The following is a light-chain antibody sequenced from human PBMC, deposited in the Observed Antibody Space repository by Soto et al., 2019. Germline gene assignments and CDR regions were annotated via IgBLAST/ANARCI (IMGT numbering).Light chain of an antibody. J-gene: IGKJ5*01. CDR2: DAS. Sequence: EVVLTQSPATLSLSPGERATLSCRASQSIRTSLAWYQQKPGQAPRLVIFDASNRANGVPARFGGSGSGTDFTLTINSLEPEDFAVYYCQQYGSSPITFGQGTRLEIK. CDR1: QSIRTS. CDR3: QQYGSSPIT. V-gene: IGKV3-11*01.